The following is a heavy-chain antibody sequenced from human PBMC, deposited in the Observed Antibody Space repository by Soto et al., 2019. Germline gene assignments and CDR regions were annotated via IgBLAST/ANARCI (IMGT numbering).Heavy chain of an antibody. CDR2: IYSGGST. J-gene: IGHJ4*02. CDR1: GFTVSSNY. D-gene: IGHD2-15*01. Sequence: EVQLVESGGGLVQPGGSLRLSCAASGFTVSSNYMSWVRQAPGKGLEWVSVIYSGGSTYYADSVKGRFTISRDNSKNTVYLQMNSLRAEDTAVYYCAMSYCSGGSCYSDYWGQGTLVTVSS. CDR3: AMSYCSGGSCYSDY. V-gene: IGHV3-66*01.